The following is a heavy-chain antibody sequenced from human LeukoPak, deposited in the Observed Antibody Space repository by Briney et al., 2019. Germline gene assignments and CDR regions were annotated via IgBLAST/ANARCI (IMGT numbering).Heavy chain of an antibody. CDR3: AMLDGYCSGGSCYAGHGMDV. J-gene: IGHJ6*02. D-gene: IGHD2-15*01. Sequence: GGSLRLSCAASGFTFSSYSMNWVRQAPGKGLEWVSSISSSSSYIYYADSVKGRFTISRDNAKNSLYLQMNSLRAEDTAVYYCAMLDGYCSGGSCYAGHGMDVWGQGTTVTVSS. CDR2: ISSSSSYI. V-gene: IGHV3-21*01. CDR1: GFTFSSYS.